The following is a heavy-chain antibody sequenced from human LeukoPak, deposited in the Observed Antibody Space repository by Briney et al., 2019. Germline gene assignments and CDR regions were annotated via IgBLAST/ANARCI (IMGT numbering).Heavy chain of an antibody. Sequence: SETLPLTCTVSGGSLTSYYWSWVRQSPEKGLEWIGYIYYSGSTNYNPSLESRVTISVDTFRNQFSLKLTSVTATDTAVYYCARRGPTGSGGFLDHWGQGILVTVSS. CDR1: GGSLTSYY. V-gene: IGHV4-59*08. CDR3: ARRGPTGSGGFLDH. J-gene: IGHJ4*02. D-gene: IGHD2-8*02. CDR2: IYYSGST.